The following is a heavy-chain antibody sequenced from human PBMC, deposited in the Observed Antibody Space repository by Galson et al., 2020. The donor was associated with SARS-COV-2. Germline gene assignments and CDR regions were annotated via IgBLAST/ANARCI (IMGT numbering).Heavy chain of an antibody. CDR1: GFTFTNYA. V-gene: IGHV3-30*04. D-gene: IGHD1-26*01. Sequence: QLGESLKISCAASGFTFTNYAMHWVRQAPGKGLERLTVISHDGKIQVYADSVKGQFTISRDNSGNMVFLQIVSLRPDDTALYYCTRDVSGGASDIWGQGTMVTVSS. CDR2: ISHDGKIQ. J-gene: IGHJ3*02. CDR3: TRDVSGGASDI.